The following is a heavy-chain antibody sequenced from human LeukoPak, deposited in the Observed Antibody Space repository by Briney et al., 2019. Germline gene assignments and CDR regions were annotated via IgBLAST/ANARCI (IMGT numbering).Heavy chain of an antibody. Sequence: ASVKVSCKASGYTFTSYGISWVRQAPGQGLEWMGWISAYNGNTNYAQKLQGRVTMTTDTSTSTAYLELRSLRPDDTAVYYCARDRLRVLYRGESDYWGQGTLVTVSS. CDR3: ARDRLRVLYRGESDY. CDR1: GYTFTSYG. CDR2: ISAYNGNT. J-gene: IGHJ4*02. D-gene: IGHD3-16*01. V-gene: IGHV1-18*01.